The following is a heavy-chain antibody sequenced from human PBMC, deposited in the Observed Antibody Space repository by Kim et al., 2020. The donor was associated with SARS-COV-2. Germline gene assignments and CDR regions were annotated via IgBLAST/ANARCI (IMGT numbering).Heavy chain of an antibody. CDR2: IYYSGST. CDR1: GGSISSSSYY. Sequence: SETLSLTCTVSGGSISSSSYYWGWIRQPPGKGLEWIGSIYYSGSTYYNPSLKSRVTISVDTSKNQFSLKLSSVTAADTAVYYCARGSPIWYGMDVWGQGTTVTVSS. CDR3: ARGSPIWYGMDV. V-gene: IGHV4-39*07. J-gene: IGHJ6*02. D-gene: IGHD3-10*01.